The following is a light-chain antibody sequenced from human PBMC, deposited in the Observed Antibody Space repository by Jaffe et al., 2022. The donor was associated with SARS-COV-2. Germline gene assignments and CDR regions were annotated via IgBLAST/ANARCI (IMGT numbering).Light chain of an antibody. CDR3: SSYTSSSIV. J-gene: IGLJ1*01. V-gene: IGLV2-14*01. CDR2: EVS. Sequence: QSALTQPASVSGSPGQSITISCTGTSSDVGGYNYVSWYQQHPGKAPKLMIYEVSNRPSGVPDRFSGSKSGNTASLTISGLQAEDEADYYCSSYTSSSIVFGTGTKVTVL. CDR1: SSDVGGYNY.